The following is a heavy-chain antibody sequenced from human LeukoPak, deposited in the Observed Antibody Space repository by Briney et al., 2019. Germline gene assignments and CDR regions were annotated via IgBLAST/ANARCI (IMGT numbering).Heavy chain of an antibody. D-gene: IGHD3-3*01. V-gene: IGHV3-20*04. CDR1: GFTFDDYG. CDR3: ARLGFWSGYYPAYYYYYMDV. CDR2: INWNGGST. Sequence: PGGSLRLSCAASGFTFDDYGMSWVRQAPGKGLEWVSGINWNGGSTGYADSVKGRFTISRDNAKNSLYLQMNSLRAEDTALYYCARLGFWSGYYPAYYYYYMDVWGKGTTVTVSS. J-gene: IGHJ6*03.